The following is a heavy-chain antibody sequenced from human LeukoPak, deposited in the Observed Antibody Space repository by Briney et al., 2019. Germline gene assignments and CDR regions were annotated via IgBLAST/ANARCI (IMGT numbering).Heavy chain of an antibody. CDR3: ARSSSNGNHVFDY. CDR2: GRNRANGETT. Sequence: PGGSLRLSCAASGFTFSDYYMSWIRQAPGKGLEWVGRGRNRANGETTEYAASVRGRFTISRDDSRNLVYLQMNSLRSEDTAVYYCARSSSNGNHVFDYWGQGTTVTVSS. CDR1: GFTFSDYY. J-gene: IGHJ4*02. V-gene: IGHV3-72*01. D-gene: IGHD6-13*01.